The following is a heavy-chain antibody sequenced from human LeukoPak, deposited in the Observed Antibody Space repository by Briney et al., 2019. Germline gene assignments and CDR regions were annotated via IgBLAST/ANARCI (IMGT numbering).Heavy chain of an antibody. V-gene: IGHV1-18*01. Sequence: EWMGWISAYNGNTNYAQKLQGRVTMTTDTSTSTANMELRSLRSDDTAVYYCARVSLAGDDYWGQGTLVTVSS. D-gene: IGHD6-19*01. J-gene: IGHJ4*02. CDR3: ARVSLAGDDY. CDR2: ISAYNGNT.